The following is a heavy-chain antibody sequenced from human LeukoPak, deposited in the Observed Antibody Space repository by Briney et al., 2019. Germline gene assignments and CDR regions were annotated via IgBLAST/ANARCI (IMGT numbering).Heavy chain of an antibody. V-gene: IGHV3-23*01. J-gene: IGHJ3*02. D-gene: IGHD3-10*01. Sequence: GGSLRLSCAASGFTFTYYAMSWVRQAPGKGLEWVSGISGSGDSTYSADSVKGRFTISRDNSKNTLYLQMNSLRAEDTAVYYCAKDYRLYYYGSGSYYKGAFDIWGQGTMVTVSS. CDR2: ISGSGDST. CDR1: GFTFTYYA. CDR3: AKDYRLYYYGSGSYYKGAFDI.